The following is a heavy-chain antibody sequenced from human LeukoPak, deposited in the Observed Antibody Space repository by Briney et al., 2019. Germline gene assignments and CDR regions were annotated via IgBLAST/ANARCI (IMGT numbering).Heavy chain of an antibody. Sequence: SETLSLTCPVYGGSFSGYYWSWIRQPPGKGLEWIGEINHSGSTNYNPSLKSRVTISVDTSKNQFSLKLSSVTAADTAVYYCASKPSDYGSGSYYNINWFDPWGQGTLVTVSP. J-gene: IGHJ5*02. CDR2: INHSGST. V-gene: IGHV4-34*01. CDR3: ASKPSDYGSGSYYNINWFDP. CDR1: GGSFSGYY. D-gene: IGHD3-10*01.